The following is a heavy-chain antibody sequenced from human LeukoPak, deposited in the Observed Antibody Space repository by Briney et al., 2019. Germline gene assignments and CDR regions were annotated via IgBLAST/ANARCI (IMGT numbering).Heavy chain of an antibody. J-gene: IGHJ4*02. V-gene: IGHV3-73*01. Sequence: GGSLRLSCAASGFTFSGSAMHWVRQASGKGLEWVGRIRSKANSYATAYAASVKGRFTISRDDSKNTAYLQMNSLKTEDTAVYYCTRLPYYYDSSGTTGTNFDYWGQGTLVTVSS. CDR3: TRLPYYYDSSGTTGTNFDY. CDR1: GFTFSGSA. D-gene: IGHD3-22*01. CDR2: IRSKANSYAT.